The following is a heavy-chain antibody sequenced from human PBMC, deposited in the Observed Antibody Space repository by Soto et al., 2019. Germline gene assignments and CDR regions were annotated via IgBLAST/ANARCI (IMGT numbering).Heavy chain of an antibody. J-gene: IGHJ4*02. CDR1: GFTFSSYG. CDR2: ISYDGSNK. D-gene: IGHD1-26*01. CDR3: AKDLLSGELLGGCGLY. Sequence: GGSLRLSCAASGFTFSSYGMHWVRQAPGKGLEWVAVISYDGSNKYYADSVKGRFTISRDNSKNTLYLQMNSLRAEDTAVYYCAKDLLSGELLGGCGLYWGQGT. V-gene: IGHV3-30*18.